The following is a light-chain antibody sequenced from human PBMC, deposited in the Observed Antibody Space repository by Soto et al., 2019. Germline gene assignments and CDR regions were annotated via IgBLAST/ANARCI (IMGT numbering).Light chain of an antibody. V-gene: IGKV3-20*01. Sequence: EVVLTQSPGTLSLSPGERATLSCRASQSVADSYLAWYQQKPGRAPRLLFYGATRRATGIPDRFSGSGSGKEFTLTISTLEPDEFAVYYCHHYGNSPETFGQGTKVE. CDR2: GAT. CDR1: QSVADSY. J-gene: IGKJ1*01. CDR3: HHYGNSPET.